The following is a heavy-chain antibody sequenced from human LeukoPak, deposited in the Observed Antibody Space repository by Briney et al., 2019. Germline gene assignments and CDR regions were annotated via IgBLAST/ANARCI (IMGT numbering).Heavy chain of an antibody. Sequence: PGGSLRLSCAASGFTVSSNYMSWVRQAPGKGLEWVSRIYSGGSTYYADSVKGRFAISRDNSKNTLYLQMNSLRAEDTAVYYCARDNVIQGYYFAMDVWGQGTTVTVSS. CDR2: IYSGGST. CDR1: GFTVSSNY. D-gene: IGHD2/OR15-2a*01. J-gene: IGHJ6*02. V-gene: IGHV3-66*01. CDR3: ARDNVIQGYYFAMDV.